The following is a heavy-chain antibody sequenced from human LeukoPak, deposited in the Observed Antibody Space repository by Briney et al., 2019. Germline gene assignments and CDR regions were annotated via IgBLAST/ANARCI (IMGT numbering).Heavy chain of an antibody. D-gene: IGHD5-12*01. J-gene: IGHJ3*02. Sequence: PGGSLRLSCAASGFTFSSYAMHWVRQAPGKGLEYVSAISSNGGSTYYANSVKGRFTISRDNSKNTLYLQMGSLRAEDMAVYYCARGGTIGGGYDFRTKTIGRHDDAFDIWGQGTMVTVSS. V-gene: IGHV3-64*01. CDR3: ARGGTIGGGYDFRTKTIGRHDDAFDI. CDR1: GFTFSSYA. CDR2: ISSNGGST.